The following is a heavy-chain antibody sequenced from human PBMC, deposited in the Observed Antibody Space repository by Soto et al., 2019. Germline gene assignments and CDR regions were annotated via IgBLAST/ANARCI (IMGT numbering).Heavy chain of an antibody. CDR3: TKQKGDSRTYNGMDV. V-gene: IGHV4-59*08. D-gene: IGHD2-21*02. CDR2: IYYSGST. Sequence: SETLSLTCTFSGGSISNYHWSWIRQPPGEGLEWIAYIYYSGSTNYNPSLKSRVTISIDTSKNQFSLKLSSVTAADTAVYYCTKQKGDSRTYNGMDVWGQGTTVTVSS. CDR1: GGSISNYH. J-gene: IGHJ6*02.